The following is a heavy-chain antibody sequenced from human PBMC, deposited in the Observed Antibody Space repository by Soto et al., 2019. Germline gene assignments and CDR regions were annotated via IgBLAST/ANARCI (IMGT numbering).Heavy chain of an antibody. CDR2: FYYTGSI. CDR3: ARSMFYSDGSNYSPFDY. V-gene: IGHV4-61*01. Sequence: SETLSLTCTVSGGSVSSGNYYWSWIRQPPGEGLEWIGYFYYTGSINYNPSLKSRVTISIDSSKNQFSLRLSSVTAADTAVYYCARSMFYSDGSNYSPFDYWGQGTLVTVSS. CDR1: GGSVSSGNYY. D-gene: IGHD3-22*01. J-gene: IGHJ4*02.